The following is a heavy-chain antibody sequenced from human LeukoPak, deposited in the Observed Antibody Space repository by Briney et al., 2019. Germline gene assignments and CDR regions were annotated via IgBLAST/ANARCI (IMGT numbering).Heavy chain of an antibody. CDR1: GFTFSSYA. V-gene: IGHV3-23*01. CDR3: AKGTPRSGYYSFFFDY. J-gene: IGHJ4*02. CDR2: ISGSGGST. Sequence: GGSLRLSCAASGFTFSSYAMSWVRQAPGKGLEWVSAISGSGGSTYYADSVKGRFTISRDNSKNTLYLQMNSLRAEDTAVYYCAKGTPRSGYYSFFFDYWGQGTLVTVSS. D-gene: IGHD3-3*01.